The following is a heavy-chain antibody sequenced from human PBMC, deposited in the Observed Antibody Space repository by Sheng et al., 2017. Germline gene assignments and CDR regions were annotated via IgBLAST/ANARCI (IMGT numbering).Heavy chain of an antibody. J-gene: IGHJ4*02. CDR2: ISSSGSTI. Sequence: PGGSLRLSCAASGFTFSSYEMNWVRQAPGKGLEWVSYISSSGSTIYYADSVKGRFTISRDNAKNSLYLQMNSLRAEDTAVYYCARAGLRWIPEGFDYWGQGTLVTVSS. CDR3: ARAGLRWIPEGFDY. V-gene: IGHV3-48*03. D-gene: IGHD4-17*01. CDR1: GFTFSSYE.